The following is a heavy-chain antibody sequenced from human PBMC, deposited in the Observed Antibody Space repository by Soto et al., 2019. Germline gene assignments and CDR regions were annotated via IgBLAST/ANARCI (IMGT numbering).Heavy chain of an antibody. J-gene: IGHJ6*02. CDR3: ARLQGYCIDSRCSGHYALDV. CDR2: FYYSGST. V-gene: IGHV4-39*01. D-gene: IGHD2-15*01. CDR1: GCSLRSSRYS. Sequence: SETLSLTCTFSGCSLRSSRYSWGWVRQPPGKGPGWIGTFYYSGSTYYNPSLNSRVTISVDTTKNQFFLKLNSVTAADTTVYYCARLQGYCIDSRCSGHYALDVRGQGTTVTLSS.